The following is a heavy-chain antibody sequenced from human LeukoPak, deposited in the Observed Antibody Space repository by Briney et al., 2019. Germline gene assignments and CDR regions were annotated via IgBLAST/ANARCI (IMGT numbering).Heavy chain of an antibody. J-gene: IGHJ5*02. Sequence: PSETLSLTCNVSGGSISSGGSRWSWIRQHPGKGLEWIGYIYYSGSTYYNPSLESRLTMSVDTSKNQFSLHLTSVTAADTAVYYCARNAIAAAATFNWFDPWGQGTLVTVSS. CDR2: IYYSGST. V-gene: IGHV4-31*03. CDR3: ARNAIAAAATFNWFDP. D-gene: IGHD6-13*01. CDR1: GGSISSGGSR.